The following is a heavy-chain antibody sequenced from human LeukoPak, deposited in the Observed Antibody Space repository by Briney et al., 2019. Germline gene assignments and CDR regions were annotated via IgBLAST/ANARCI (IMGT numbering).Heavy chain of an antibody. CDR1: GYTFNSYW. V-gene: IGHV5-51*01. Sequence: AESLKISCKGSGYTFNSYWIGWVRQMPGKGLEWMGIIYPTDSDTKYSPSFQGQVTISADKSISTAYLQWSSLKTSDSAMYYCARHPNYCRGGTCYSSNYFDYWGQGTLVTVSS. J-gene: IGHJ4*02. CDR2: IYPTDSDT. D-gene: IGHD1-14*01. CDR3: ARHPNYCRGGTCYSSNYFDY.